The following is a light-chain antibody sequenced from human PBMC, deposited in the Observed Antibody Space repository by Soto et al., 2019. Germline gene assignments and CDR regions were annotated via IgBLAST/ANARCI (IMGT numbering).Light chain of an antibody. V-gene: IGKV3-20*01. J-gene: IGKJ5*01. CDR3: QHYGSSLSIT. CDR1: QSVSSNY. CDR2: GAS. Sequence: ESVLTQSPGSLSLSPGERATLSCRASQSVSSNYLAWYQHKPGQAPRLLIYGASSRATGSTDRFSGSGSGTDFTLTISRLAPEDFAAYYCQHYGSSLSITFGQGTRLEI.